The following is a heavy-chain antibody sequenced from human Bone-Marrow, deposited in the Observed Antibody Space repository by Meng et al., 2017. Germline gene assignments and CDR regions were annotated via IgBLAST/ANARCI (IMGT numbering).Heavy chain of an antibody. CDR1: GDSFSSNIAA. Sequence: QVHLQQSGPGLVRPSQTLSPTCAISGDSFSSNIAAWNWIRPSPSRGLEWLGRTSYRSRWYDEYALSLKSRITINPDTSKNQLSLQLNSVTHEDTAVYYCARQLGHFDFWGQGTLVTVSS. CDR3: ARQLGHFDF. D-gene: IGHD6-13*01. CDR2: TSYRSRWYD. V-gene: IGHV6-1*01. J-gene: IGHJ4*02.